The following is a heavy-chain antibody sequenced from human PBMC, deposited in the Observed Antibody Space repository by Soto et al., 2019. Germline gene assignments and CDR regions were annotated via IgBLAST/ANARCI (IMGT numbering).Heavy chain of an antibody. Sequence: SVKVSCKASGFTFTSSAVQWVRQARGQRLEWIGWIVVGSGNTNYAQKFQERVTITRDMSTSTAYMELSSLRSEDTAVYYCAAGSGSGWYSTTYYYYGMDVWGQGTTVTVSS. V-gene: IGHV1-58*01. CDR1: GFTFTSSA. CDR3: AAGSGSGWYSTTYYYYGMDV. CDR2: IVVGSGNT. D-gene: IGHD6-19*01. J-gene: IGHJ6*02.